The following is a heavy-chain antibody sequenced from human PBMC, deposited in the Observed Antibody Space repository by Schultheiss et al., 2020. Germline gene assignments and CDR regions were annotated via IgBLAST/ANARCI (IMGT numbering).Heavy chain of an antibody. Sequence: GESLKISCAASGFTFSSYWMHWVRQAPGKGLVWVSRINSDGSSTSYADSVKGRFTISRDNAKNTLYLQMNSLRAEDMAVYYCARLGFQYGDYALDYWGQGTLVNGYS. CDR2: INSDGSST. D-gene: IGHD4-17*01. J-gene: IGHJ4*02. V-gene: IGHV3-74*01. CDR1: GFTFSSYW. CDR3: ARLGFQYGDYALDY.